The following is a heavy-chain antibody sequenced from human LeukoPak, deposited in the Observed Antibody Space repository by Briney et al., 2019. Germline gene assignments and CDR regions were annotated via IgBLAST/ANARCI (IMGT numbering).Heavy chain of an antibody. V-gene: IGHV4-59*12. Sequence: SETLSLTCTVSGGSISSYYWSWIRQPPGKGLEWVGYIYHSGSTYYNPSLKSRVTISVDRSKNQFSLKLSSVTAADTAVYYCARSGYCSSTSCYRRAFDIWGQGTMVTVSS. CDR3: ARSGYCSSTSCYRRAFDI. CDR1: GGSISSYY. CDR2: IYHSGST. D-gene: IGHD2-2*01. J-gene: IGHJ3*02.